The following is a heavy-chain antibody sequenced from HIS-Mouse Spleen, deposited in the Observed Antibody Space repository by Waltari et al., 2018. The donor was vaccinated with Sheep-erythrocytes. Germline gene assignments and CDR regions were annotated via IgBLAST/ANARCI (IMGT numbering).Heavy chain of an antibody. J-gene: IGHJ4*02. CDR3: ARVPRYSSSWYYFDY. CDR1: GFTFSSYA. V-gene: IGHV3-30*04. D-gene: IGHD6-13*01. CDR2: ISYDGRNK. Sequence: QVQLVESGGGVVQPGRSLRLSCAASGFTFSSYAMHWVRQAPGKGLGGVDVISYDGRNKYYADSVKGRFTISRDNSKNTLYLQMNSLRAEDTAVYYCARVPRYSSSWYYFDYWGQGTLVTVSS.